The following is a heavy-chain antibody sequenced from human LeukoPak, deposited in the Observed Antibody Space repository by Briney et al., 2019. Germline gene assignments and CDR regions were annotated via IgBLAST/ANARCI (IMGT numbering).Heavy chain of an antibody. J-gene: IGHJ6*02. CDR1: GYTFTSHY. V-gene: IGHV1-46*01. Sequence: ASVKVSCKASGYTFTSHYMHSVRQAPGQGLEWMRIINPSAGTTSHAQKFQGRLTMTRDTSTSTVYMELSSLRSEDTAVYYCARDVFFYYGMDVWGQGTTVTVSS. CDR2: INPSAGTT. CDR3: ARDVFFYYGMDV.